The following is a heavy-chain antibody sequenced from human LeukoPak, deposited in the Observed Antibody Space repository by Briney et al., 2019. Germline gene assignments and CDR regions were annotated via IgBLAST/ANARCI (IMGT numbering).Heavy chain of an antibody. CDR3: ARLPCGGDCYPPDNWFDP. V-gene: IGHV5-51*01. Sequence: GESLKVSCKGSGYSFTSYWIGWVRQMPGKGLEWMGIIYPGDSDTRYSPSFQGQVTISAGKSISTAYLQWSSLKASDTAMYYCARLPCGGDCYPPDNWFDPWGQGTLVTVSS. CDR2: IYPGDSDT. CDR1: GYSFTSYW. J-gene: IGHJ5*02. D-gene: IGHD2-21*02.